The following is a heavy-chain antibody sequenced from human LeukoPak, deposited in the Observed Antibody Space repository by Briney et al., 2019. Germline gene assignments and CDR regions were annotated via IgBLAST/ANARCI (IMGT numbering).Heavy chain of an antibody. CDR3: ARAGYSYGPPDY. J-gene: IGHJ4*02. D-gene: IGHD5-18*01. Sequence: TSETLSLTCTVSGGSISSYYWSWIRQPPGKGLEWIGYIYYSGSTNYNPSLKSRVTISVDTSKNQFSLKLSSVTAADTAVYYCARAGYSYGPPDYWGQGTLVTVSS. V-gene: IGHV4-59*01. CDR1: GGSISSYY. CDR2: IYYSGST.